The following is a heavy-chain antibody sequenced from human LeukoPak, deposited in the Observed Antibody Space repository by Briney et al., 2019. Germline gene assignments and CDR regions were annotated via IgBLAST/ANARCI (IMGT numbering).Heavy chain of an antibody. J-gene: IGHJ4*02. CDR2: RHYSGTT. V-gene: IGHV4-31*03. Sequence: SETLSLTCTVSGGSISSGGYYWSWIRQHPGKGLEWIGYRHYSGTTYYNASLKSRLTISVDTSKNQFSLKLSSVTAADTAVYYCAKASLAYCSGGSCYAIDHWGQGTLVTVSS. D-gene: IGHD2-15*01. CDR1: GGSISSGGYY. CDR3: AKASLAYCSGGSCYAIDH.